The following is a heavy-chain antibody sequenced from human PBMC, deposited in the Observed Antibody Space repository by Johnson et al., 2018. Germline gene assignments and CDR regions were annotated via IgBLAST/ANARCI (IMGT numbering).Heavy chain of an antibody. CDR1: GFTFSNAW. D-gene: IGHD6-6*01. CDR2: IKSKTDGGTT. Sequence: VQLVQSGGGLVKPGGSLRLSCAASGFTFSNAWMSWVRQAPGKGLEWVGSIKSKTDGGTTDYDAPVKGRFTISRDDSKNTLYLQMNSLKTEDTAVYYFTKAGSSPDYYYYGMDVWGQGTPVTVSS. J-gene: IGHJ6*02. V-gene: IGHV3-15*01. CDR3: TKAGSSPDYYYYGMDV.